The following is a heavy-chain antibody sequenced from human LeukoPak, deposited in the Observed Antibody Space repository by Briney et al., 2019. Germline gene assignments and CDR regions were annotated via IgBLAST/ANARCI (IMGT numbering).Heavy chain of an antibody. CDR3: TRDGRWEKTPSC. J-gene: IGHJ4*02. CDR1: GFNFNIYW. D-gene: IGHD1-26*01. Sequence: GGSLRLSCAASGFNFNIYWMSWVRQAPGKGLEWVANIKPDGSEDYYVDSVKGRFAISRDNAKSSVYLQLNGLRAEDTAVYYCTRDGRWEKTPSCWGQGTLVTVSS. CDR2: IKPDGSED. V-gene: IGHV3-7*01.